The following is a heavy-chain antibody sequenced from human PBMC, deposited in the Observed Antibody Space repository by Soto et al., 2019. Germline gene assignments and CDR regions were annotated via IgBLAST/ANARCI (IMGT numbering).Heavy chain of an antibody. Sequence: NPGGSLRLSCTASGFTFGDYAMSWFRQAPRKGLEWVGFIRSKAYGGTTEYAASVKGRFTISRDDSKSIAYLQMNSLKTEDTAVYYRTRDPAPYSSSWYGYFQHWGQGTLVTVYS. J-gene: IGHJ1*01. CDR3: TRDPAPYSSSWYGYFQH. CDR1: GFTFGDYA. CDR2: IRSKAYGGTT. V-gene: IGHV3-49*05. D-gene: IGHD6-13*01.